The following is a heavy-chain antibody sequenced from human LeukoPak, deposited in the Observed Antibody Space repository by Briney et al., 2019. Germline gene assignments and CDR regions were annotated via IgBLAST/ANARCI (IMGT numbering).Heavy chain of an antibody. CDR1: GFTFISYA. V-gene: IGHV3-23*01. CDR3: AKDSWAPLGGEILY. CDR2: ISGSGGST. D-gene: IGHD3-16*01. Sequence: GGSLRLSCAASGFTFISYAMSWVRQAPGKGLEWVSAISGSGGSTYYADSVKGRFTISRDNSKNTLYLQMNSLRAEDTAVYYCAKDSWAPLGGEILYWGQGTLVTVSS. J-gene: IGHJ4*02.